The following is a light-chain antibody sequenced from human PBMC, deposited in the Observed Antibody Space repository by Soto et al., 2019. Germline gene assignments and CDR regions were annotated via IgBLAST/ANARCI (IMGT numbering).Light chain of an antibody. CDR1: QSISSW. Sequence: DIQMTQSPSTLSASVGDRVTITCRASQSISSWLAWYQQKPGKAPKLLIYDASSLESGVPSRVSGSGSGTEFTLTISSLQPDDFATYCCQQYNSYGTFGQGTKVDIK. CDR3: QQYNSYGT. CDR2: DAS. J-gene: IGKJ1*01. V-gene: IGKV1-5*01.